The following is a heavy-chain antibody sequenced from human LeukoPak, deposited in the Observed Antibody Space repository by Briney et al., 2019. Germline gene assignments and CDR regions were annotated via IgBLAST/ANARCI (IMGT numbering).Heavy chain of an antibody. Sequence: ASVKVSCKASGYTFTSYYMHWVRQAPGQGLEWMGIINPSGGSTSYAQKFQGRVTITADESTSTAYMELSSLRSEDTAVYYCAREVWLERRSNYFDYWGQGTLVTVSS. CDR1: GYTFTSYY. V-gene: IGHV1-46*01. CDR3: AREVWLERRSNYFDY. CDR2: INPSGGST. J-gene: IGHJ4*02. D-gene: IGHD5-24*01.